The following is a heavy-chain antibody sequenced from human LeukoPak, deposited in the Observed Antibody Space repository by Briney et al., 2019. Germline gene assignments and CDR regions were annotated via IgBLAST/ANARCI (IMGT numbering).Heavy chain of an antibody. D-gene: IGHD5-18*01. J-gene: IGHJ4*02. CDR2: INTNTGNP. Sequence: ASVKVSCKASGYTFTSYAMNWVRQAPGQGLEWMGWINTNTGNPTYAQGFTGRFVSSLDTSVSTAYLQISSLKAEDTAVYYCHAVDTAMIFDYWGQGTLVTVSS. CDR3: HAVDTAMIFDY. CDR1: GYTFTSYA. V-gene: IGHV7-4-1*02.